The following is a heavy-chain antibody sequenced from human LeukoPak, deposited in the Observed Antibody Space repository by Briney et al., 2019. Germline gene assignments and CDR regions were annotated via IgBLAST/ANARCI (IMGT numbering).Heavy chain of an antibody. D-gene: IGHD6-19*01. CDR3: AGNIAVAFYGMDV. CDR1: GASISSSY. J-gene: IGHJ6*02. CDR2: IYYSGSS. V-gene: IGHV4-59*08. Sequence: SETLSLTCTVSGASISSSYWSWIRQPPGKGLEWIGYIYYSGSSSYNPSLKSRVTISVDTSKNQFSLKLSSVTAADTAVYYCAGNIAVAFYGMDVWGQGTTVTVSS.